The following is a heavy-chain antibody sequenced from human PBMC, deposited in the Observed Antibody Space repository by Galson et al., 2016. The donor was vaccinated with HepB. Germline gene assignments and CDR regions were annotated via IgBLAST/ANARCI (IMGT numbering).Heavy chain of an antibody. CDR2: ISFDESTQ. V-gene: IGHV3-30*04. CDR3: ARTRGMVRNPYGIDY. J-gene: IGHJ4*02. Sequence: SLRLSCAASGFTFSSFHWVRQAPGKGLEWVAAISFDESTQYYADSVKGRFTISRDNSKITLHLQMTTLRPEDTAVYYCARTRGMVRNPYGIDYWGQGTLVTVSS. D-gene: IGHD5-18*01. CDR1: GFTFSSF.